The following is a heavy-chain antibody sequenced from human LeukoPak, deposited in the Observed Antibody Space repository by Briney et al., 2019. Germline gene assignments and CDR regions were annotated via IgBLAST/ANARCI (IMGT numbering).Heavy chain of an antibody. Sequence: GGSLRLSCAASEFTFSSFAMSWVRQAPGKGLEWVSLISGSGGSTFYADSVKGRFTISRDNSKNTLYLQMDSLRAEDTAIYYGAKVITMTPGDYWGQGTLVTVSS. CDR2: ISGSGGST. V-gene: IGHV3-23*01. J-gene: IGHJ4*02. CDR3: AKVITMTPGDY. CDR1: EFTFSSFA. D-gene: IGHD3-22*01.